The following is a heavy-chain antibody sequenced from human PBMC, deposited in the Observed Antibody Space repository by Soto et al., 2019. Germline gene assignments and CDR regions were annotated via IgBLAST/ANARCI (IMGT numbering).Heavy chain of an antibody. CDR1: GGTFSSYA. CDR3: ARWVDCSGGSCYPNWFDP. V-gene: IGHV1-69*05. D-gene: IGHD2-15*01. J-gene: IGHJ5*02. Sequence: SVKVSCKASGGTFSSYAISWVRQAPGQGLEWMGGIIPIFGTANYAQKLQGRVTMTTDTSTSTAYMELRSLRSDDTAVYYCARWVDCSGGSCYPNWFDPWGQGTLVTVSS. CDR2: IIPIFGTA.